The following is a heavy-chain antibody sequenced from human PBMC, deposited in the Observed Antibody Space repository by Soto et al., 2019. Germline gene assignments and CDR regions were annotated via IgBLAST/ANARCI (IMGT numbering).Heavy chain of an antibody. Sequence: PSETLSLTCTVSGASITGSSYWSWIRQPAGKGLEWIGRFSLSGTTSYNPSLRSRVTMSADVSKNQFSLRLTSVTAADTALYYCARGMTPPGAPAWYYFDSWGQGTLVTSP. V-gene: IGHV4-4*07. J-gene: IGHJ4*02. CDR3: ARGMTPPGAPAWYYFDS. CDR2: FSLSGTT. CDR1: GASITGSSY. D-gene: IGHD2-8*02.